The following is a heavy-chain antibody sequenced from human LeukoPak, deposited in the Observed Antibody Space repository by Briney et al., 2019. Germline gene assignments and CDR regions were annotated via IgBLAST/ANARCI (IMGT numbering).Heavy chain of an antibody. J-gene: IGHJ4*02. CDR3: TTDLPFLKGY. CDR2: IKSKTDGGTT. D-gene: IGHD3-3*02. V-gene: IGHV3-15*01. Sequence: AGGSLRLSCAASGFTFINAWMSWVRQAPRKGLEWVGRIKSKTDGGTTDYGAPVKGRFTISRDDSKNTLYLQMNSLKTEDTAVYYCTTDLPFLKGYWGQGTLVTVSS. CDR1: GFTFINAW.